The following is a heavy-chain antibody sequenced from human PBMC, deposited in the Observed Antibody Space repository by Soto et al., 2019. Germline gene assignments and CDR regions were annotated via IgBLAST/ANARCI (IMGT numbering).Heavy chain of an antibody. J-gene: IGHJ6*03. CDR1: GATFNDYT. Sequence: QVQLVQSGAEVKKPGSSVRISCAASGATFNDYTFTWVRPAPGQGLEWMGRVIPLLDASNYAEKFQDRVTITSDRSTSTVYMELRGLKLEDSAIYYCASGTSQMTQDRMGFYYYMDGWGTGTTVTVYS. CDR2: VIPLLDAS. CDR3: ASGTSQMTQDRMGFYYYMDG. D-gene: IGHD1-1*01. V-gene: IGHV1-69*08.